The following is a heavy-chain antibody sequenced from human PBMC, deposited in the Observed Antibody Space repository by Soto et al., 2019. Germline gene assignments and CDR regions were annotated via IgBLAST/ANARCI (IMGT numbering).Heavy chain of an antibody. CDR3: AKWGTVTQYPRWFDP. D-gene: IGHD4-4*01. V-gene: IGHV3-23*01. CDR2: ISGSGGST. J-gene: IGHJ5*02. CDR1: GFTFSSYA. Sequence: GGSLRLSCAASGFTFSSYAMSWVRQAPGKGLEWVSSISGSGGSTYYADSVKGRFTISRDNSKSTLYLQMNSLRAEDTAVYYCAKWGTVTQYPRWFDPWGQGTLVTVSS.